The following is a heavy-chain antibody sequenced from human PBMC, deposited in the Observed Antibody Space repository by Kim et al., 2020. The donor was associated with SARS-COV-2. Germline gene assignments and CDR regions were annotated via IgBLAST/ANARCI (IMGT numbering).Heavy chain of an antibody. D-gene: IGHD3-22*01. CDR2: IWYDGSNK. CDR1: GFTFSSYG. Sequence: GGSLRLSCAASGFTFSSYGMHWVRQAPGKGLEWVAVIWYDGSNKYYADSVKGRFTISRDNSKNTLYLQMNSLRAEDTAVYYCARDKLVVGRRYYYDSSGYDGVFDSWGQGTLVTVSS. V-gene: IGHV3-33*01. J-gene: IGHJ4*02. CDR3: ARDKLVVGRRYYYDSSGYDGVFDS.